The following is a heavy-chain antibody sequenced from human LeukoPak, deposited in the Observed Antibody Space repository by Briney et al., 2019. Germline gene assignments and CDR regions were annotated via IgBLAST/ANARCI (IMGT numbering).Heavy chain of an antibody. CDR1: GGSISTGGYS. CDR2: IYHSGST. CDR3: AHSGYDYYYYGMDA. D-gene: IGHD5-12*01. Sequence: SETLSLTCAVSGGSISTGGYSWSWIRQPPGKGLEWIGYIYHSGSTYYNPSLKSRVTISVDRSKNQFSLKLSSVTAADTAVYYCAHSGYDYYYYGMDAWGQGTTATVSS. V-gene: IGHV4-30-2*01. J-gene: IGHJ6*02.